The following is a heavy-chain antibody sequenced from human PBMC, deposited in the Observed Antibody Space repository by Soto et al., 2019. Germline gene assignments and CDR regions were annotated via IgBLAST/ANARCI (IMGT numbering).Heavy chain of an antibody. CDR2: ISGSGGST. D-gene: IGHD6-19*01. Sequence: EVQLLESGGGLVQPGGSLRLSCAASGFTFSSYAMSWVRQAPGKGLEWVSAISGSGGSTYYADSVKGRFTISRDNFKKTLYLQMNSVRAEDTAVYYCAKGSTVVRYSSGWPAPDYSGQGTLVTVSS. CDR1: GFTFSSYA. J-gene: IGHJ4*02. CDR3: AKGSTVVRYSSGWPAPDY. V-gene: IGHV3-23*01.